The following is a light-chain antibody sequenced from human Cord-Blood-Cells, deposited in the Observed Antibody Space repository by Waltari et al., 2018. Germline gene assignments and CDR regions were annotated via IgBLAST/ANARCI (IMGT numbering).Light chain of an antibody. J-gene: IGKJ4*01. CDR3: QQYYSTPLT. CDR1: QSVLYSSNNKNY. CDR2: CAS. Sequence: DIVMTQSPDSLALSLGERATITCKSSQSVLYSSNNKNYLAWYQQKPGQPPKLLIYCASTRESGVPDRFSGSGSGTEFTLTISSLQAEDVAGYYCQQYYSTPLTFGGGTKVEIK. V-gene: IGKV4-1*01.